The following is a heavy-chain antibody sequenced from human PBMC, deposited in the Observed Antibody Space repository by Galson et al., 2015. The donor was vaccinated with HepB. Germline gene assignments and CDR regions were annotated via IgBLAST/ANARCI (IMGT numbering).Heavy chain of an antibody. J-gene: IGHJ4*02. Sequence: QSGAAVKTPGDSPTVSCTGSGYSFTSHWISWVRQVPGKGLEWLGRIDPSDSYTNYRPTFQGTVTISADKSISTAYLQWSSLKASDTAMYYCARGGIIVGATTSLDYWGQGTLVTVSS. D-gene: IGHD1-26*01. V-gene: IGHV5-10-1*01. CDR2: IDPSDSYT. CDR3: ARGGIIVGATTSLDY. CDR1: GYSFTSHW.